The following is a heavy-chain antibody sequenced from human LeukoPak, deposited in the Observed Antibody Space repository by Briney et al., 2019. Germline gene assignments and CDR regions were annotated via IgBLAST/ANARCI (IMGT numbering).Heavy chain of an antibody. V-gene: IGHV4-39*01. CDR2: IYHSGST. CDR1: GASISSADHW. Sequence: SETLSLTCSLSGASISSADHWWAWIRQSPGRWLEWVGGIYHSGSTYYNPSLKSRLTISVETSTNHFSLRLNSLTAAETAVYYCARQIARGLWAFDSWGQGYLVTVTS. J-gene: IGHJ4*02. CDR3: ARQIARGLWAFDS. D-gene: IGHD1-26*01.